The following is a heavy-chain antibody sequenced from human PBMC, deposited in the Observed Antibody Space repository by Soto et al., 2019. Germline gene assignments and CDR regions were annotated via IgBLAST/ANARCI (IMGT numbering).Heavy chain of an antibody. D-gene: IGHD5-18*01. CDR2: IYHSGST. Sequence: SETLSLTCAVSGYSISSGYYWGWIRQPPGKGLEWIGSIYHSGSTYYNPSLRSRVTISVDTSKNQFSLKLSSVTAADTAVYHCAREWWTAMVRQLDYWGQGTLVTVSS. CDR3: AREWWTAMVRQLDY. V-gene: IGHV4-38-2*02. J-gene: IGHJ4*02. CDR1: GYSISSGYY.